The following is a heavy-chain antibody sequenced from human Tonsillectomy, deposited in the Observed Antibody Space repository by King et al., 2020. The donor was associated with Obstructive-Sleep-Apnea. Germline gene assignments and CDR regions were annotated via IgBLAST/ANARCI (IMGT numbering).Heavy chain of an antibody. V-gene: IGHV4-59*08. CDR3: ARTPYYDILTGYYNRALDI. Sequence: VQLQESGPGLVKPSETLSLTCSVSGGSISSYYWSWIRQPPGKGLECIGYINNSGSTSYNPSLKSRVTISVDKAKNQFSLKLSSVTAADTAVYYCARTPYYDILTGYYNRALDIWGQGTMVTVSS. CDR2: INNSGST. CDR1: GGSISSYY. D-gene: IGHD3-9*01. J-gene: IGHJ3*02.